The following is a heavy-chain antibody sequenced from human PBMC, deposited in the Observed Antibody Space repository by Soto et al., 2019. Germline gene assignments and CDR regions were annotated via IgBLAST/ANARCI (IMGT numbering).Heavy chain of an antibody. J-gene: IGHJ4*02. CDR1: GGSISKHY. V-gene: IGHV4-59*11. D-gene: IGHD7-27*01. CDR3: ARSNWYSEY. Sequence: QVQLQESGPGLVKPSETLSLTCTVSGGSISKHYWSWIRQPPGKGLEWIGYIYYNGNTNYNPTFTSRVTMSVDTSKNQCSLKLSSVTDAGTAVYYCARSNWYSEYWGQGTLVTVSS. CDR2: IYYNGNT.